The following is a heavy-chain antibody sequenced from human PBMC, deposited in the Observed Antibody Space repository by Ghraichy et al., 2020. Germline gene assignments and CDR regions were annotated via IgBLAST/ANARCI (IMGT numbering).Heavy chain of an antibody. V-gene: IGHV3-64D*06. CDR1: GFTFSSYA. J-gene: IGHJ4*02. CDR3: VKVPYGSGSYIFDY. Sequence: GESLNISCSASGFTFSSYAMHWVRQAPGKELEYVSAISSNGGSTYYADSVKGRFTISRDNSKNTLYLQMSSLRAEDTAVYYCVKVPYGSGSYIFDYWGQGTLVTVSS. CDR2: ISSNGGST. D-gene: IGHD3-10*01.